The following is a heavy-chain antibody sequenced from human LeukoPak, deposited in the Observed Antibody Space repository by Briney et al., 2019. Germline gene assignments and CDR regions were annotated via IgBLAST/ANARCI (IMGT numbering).Heavy chain of an antibody. D-gene: IGHD2-2*01. CDR3: AKGWWKAVPAAIPGPMDV. J-gene: IGHJ6*02. CDR2: ISYDGSNK. V-gene: IGHV3-30*18. CDR1: GFTFSSYG. Sequence: GGSLRLSCAASGFTFSSYGMHWVRQAPGKGLEWVAVISYDGSNKYYADSVKGRFTISRDNSQNTLYLQMNSLRGEDTAVYYCAKGWWKAVPAAIPGPMDVWGQGTTVTVSS.